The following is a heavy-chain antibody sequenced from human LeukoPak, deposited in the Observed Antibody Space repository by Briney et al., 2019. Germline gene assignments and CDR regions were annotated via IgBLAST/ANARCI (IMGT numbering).Heavy chain of an antibody. CDR2: IDWDDDK. Sequence: SGPTLVNPTQTLTLTCTFSGFSLSTSGMCVSWIRQPPGKALEWLARIDWDDDKYYSTSLKTRLTISKDTSKNQVVLTMTNMDPVDTATYYCALRETTGRDCWYFDLWGRGTLVTVSS. CDR3: ALRETTGRDCWYFDL. V-gene: IGHV2-70*11. J-gene: IGHJ2*01. CDR1: GFSLSTSGMC. D-gene: IGHD4-17*01.